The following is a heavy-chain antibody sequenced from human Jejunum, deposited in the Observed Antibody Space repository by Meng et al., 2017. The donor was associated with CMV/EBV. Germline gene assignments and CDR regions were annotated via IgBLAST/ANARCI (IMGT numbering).Heavy chain of an antibody. CDR2: IYSGGTT. Sequence: LVESGGGLVQLGGSLRLYCAASSFPVSSHYMTWVRQAPGKGLEWVSVIYSGGTTSYADSVKGRFSISRDNSKNMLYLQMNSLRAEDTAVYYCARAGGYSSPNWFDPWGQGTLVTVSS. CDR1: SFPVSSHY. CDR3: ARAGGYSSPNWFDP. V-gene: IGHV3-66*01. J-gene: IGHJ5*02. D-gene: IGHD5-18*01.